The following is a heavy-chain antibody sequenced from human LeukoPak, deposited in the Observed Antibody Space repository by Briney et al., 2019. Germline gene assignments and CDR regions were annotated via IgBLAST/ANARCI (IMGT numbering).Heavy chain of an antibody. D-gene: IGHD5-18*01. CDR2: INHSGSA. J-gene: IGHJ4*02. Sequence: SETLSLTCAVYGGSFSGYYWSWIRQPPGKGLEWIGEINHSGSANYNPSLKSRVTISVDTSKNQFSLKLSSVTAADTAVYYCAAYSYGYLYYFDYWGQGTLVTVSS. CDR3: AAYSYGYLYYFDY. CDR1: GGSFSGYY. V-gene: IGHV4-34*01.